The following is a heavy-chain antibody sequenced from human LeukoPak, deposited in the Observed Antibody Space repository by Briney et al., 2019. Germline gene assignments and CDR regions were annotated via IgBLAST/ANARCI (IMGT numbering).Heavy chain of an antibody. Sequence: PGGSLRLACAASGFPLSIYALSWVRQAPGKGLEWVSGIRGSGAITYYADSVKGRFTISRDNSKSTLFLHMNSLRAEDTAVYYCAKDRGSWFALFDSWGQGTLSPSPQ. CDR1: GFPLSIYA. J-gene: IGHJ4*02. CDR3: AKDRGSWFALFDS. V-gene: IGHV3-23*01. D-gene: IGHD6-13*01. CDR2: IRGSGAIT.